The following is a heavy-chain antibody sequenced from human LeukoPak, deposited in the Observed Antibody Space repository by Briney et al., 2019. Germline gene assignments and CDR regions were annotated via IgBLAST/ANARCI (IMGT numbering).Heavy chain of an antibody. D-gene: IGHD3-22*01. CDR3: ARVKRYYYDSSGSLRNWFDP. V-gene: IGHV1-8*01. CDR1: GYTFTSYD. CDR2: MNPNSGNT. J-gene: IGHJ5*02. Sequence: ASVKVSCKASGYTFTSYDINWVRQATGQGLEWMGWMNPNSGNTGYAQKLQGRVTMTTDTSTSTAYMELRSLRSDDTAVYYCARVKRYYYDSSGSLRNWFDPWGQGTLVTVSS.